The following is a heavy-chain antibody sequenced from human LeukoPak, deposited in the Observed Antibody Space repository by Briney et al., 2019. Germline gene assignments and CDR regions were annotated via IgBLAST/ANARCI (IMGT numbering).Heavy chain of an antibody. CDR3: ASFYDFWSGYYDY. CDR2: INPNSGGT. CDR1: GYTFTGYY. D-gene: IGHD3-3*01. V-gene: IGHV1-2*06. Sequence: GASVKVSCTASGYTFTGYYMHWVRQAPGQGLEWMGRINPNSGGTNYAQKFQGRVTMTRDTSISTAYMELSRLRSDDTAVYYCASFYDFWSGYYDYWGQGTLVTVSS. J-gene: IGHJ4*02.